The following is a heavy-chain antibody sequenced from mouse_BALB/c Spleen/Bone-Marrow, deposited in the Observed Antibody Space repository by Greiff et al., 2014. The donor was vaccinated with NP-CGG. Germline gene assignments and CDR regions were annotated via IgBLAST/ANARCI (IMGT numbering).Heavy chain of an antibody. V-gene: IGHV5-12-1*01. CDR1: GFAFSSYD. Sequence: EVKLEESGGGLVKPGGSLRLSCAASGFAFSSYDMSWVSQTPEKSLEWVAYISRGGGSTYYAATVKGRFTISRDNAKNTLYLQMSSRKSEDKAMDYCARQRVRGFAYWGQGTPVTVSA. CDR2: ISRGGGST. CDR3: ARQRVRGFAY. D-gene: IGHD5-1*01. J-gene: IGHJ3*01.